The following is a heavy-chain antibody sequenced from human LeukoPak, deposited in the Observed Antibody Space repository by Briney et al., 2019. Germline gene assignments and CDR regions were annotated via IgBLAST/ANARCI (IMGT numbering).Heavy chain of an antibody. Sequence: SETLSLTCTVSGGSISRSSYYWGWIRQPPGKGLEWIGSIYYSGSTYYNPSLKSRVTIYVDTSKNQFSLTLSSVTAADTAVYYCAGYGSGKYYFDYWGQGTLVTVSS. J-gene: IGHJ4*02. CDR3: AGYGSGKYYFDY. CDR1: GGSISRSSYY. V-gene: IGHV4-39*01. CDR2: IYYSGST. D-gene: IGHD3-10*01.